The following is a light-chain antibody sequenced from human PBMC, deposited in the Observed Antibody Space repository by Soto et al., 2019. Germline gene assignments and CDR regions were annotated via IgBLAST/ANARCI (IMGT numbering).Light chain of an antibody. Sequence: QSVLTQPPSASGSPGQSVTIFCTGTSSDVGGYDYVSWYQQHPGKAPKAMIYEVSKRPSGVPDRFSGSKSGNTASLTVSGLQAEDEADYYCSSYGGRNNLLFGGGTKVTVL. CDR1: SSDVGGYDY. CDR3: SSYGGRNNLL. CDR2: EVS. V-gene: IGLV2-8*01. J-gene: IGLJ2*01.